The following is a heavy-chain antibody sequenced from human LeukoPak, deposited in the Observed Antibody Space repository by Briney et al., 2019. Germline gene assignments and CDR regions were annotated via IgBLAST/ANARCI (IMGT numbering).Heavy chain of an antibody. J-gene: IGHJ4*02. D-gene: IGHD3-3*01. CDR1: GFTFSSYG. V-gene: IGHV3-23*01. CDR3: AREYYDFWSGYSPFGY. CDR2: ISGSGGST. Sequence: GGTLRLSCAASGFTFSSYGMSWVRQAPGKGLEWVSVISGSGGSTYYADSVKGRFTISRDNSKNTLYLQMNSLRAEDTAVYYCAREYYDFWSGYSPFGYWGQGTLVTVSS.